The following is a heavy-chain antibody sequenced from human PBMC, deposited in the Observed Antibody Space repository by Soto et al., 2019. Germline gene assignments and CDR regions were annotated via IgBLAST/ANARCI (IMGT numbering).Heavy chain of an antibody. Sequence: SETLSLTYAVCGYSIRGGYYWGWLRQPPGKGLEWIGGIYHGGSTYYNPSLNSRVTLSIDMTNNHVSLILNSVTAADTAVYYCARVGPWVTSYYDSSHYNFENWFDPWGQGTLVTVSS. CDR2: IYHGGST. J-gene: IGHJ5*02. CDR3: ARVGPWVTSYYDSSHYNFENWFDP. D-gene: IGHD3-22*01. CDR1: GYSIRGGYY. V-gene: IGHV4-38-2*01.